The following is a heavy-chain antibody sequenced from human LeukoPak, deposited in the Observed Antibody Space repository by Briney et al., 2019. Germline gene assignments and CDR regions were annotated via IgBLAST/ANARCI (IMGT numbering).Heavy chain of an antibody. CDR3: AKWDFFGDYFPFDP. D-gene: IGHD1-26*01. CDR2: IKHDLSET. Sequence: PGGSLRLSCAASGFTFRSDWMSWVRQAPGKGLEWVATIKHDLSETRYGDSVKGRFTVSRDNPTNSLFLQMNSLRVEDTALYFCAKWDFFGDYFPFDPRGQGTRVTVSS. J-gene: IGHJ5*02. CDR1: GFTFRSDW. V-gene: IGHV3-7*01.